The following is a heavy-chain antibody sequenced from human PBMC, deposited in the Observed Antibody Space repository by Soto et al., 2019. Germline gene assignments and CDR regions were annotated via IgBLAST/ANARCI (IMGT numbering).Heavy chain of an antibody. J-gene: IGHJ4*02. CDR3: ARSRNYDFQ. CDR2: INTDGTIT. CDR1: GFIFSTYW. V-gene: IGHV3-74*01. D-gene: IGHD3-3*01. Sequence: QPGGSLRLSCAASGFIFSTYWMHWVRQAPGKGLVWVSRINTDGTITTYADAVKDRFTVSRDNAKNTPYLQMNSLRAEDTAVYYCARSRNYDFQWGQGTLVTVSS.